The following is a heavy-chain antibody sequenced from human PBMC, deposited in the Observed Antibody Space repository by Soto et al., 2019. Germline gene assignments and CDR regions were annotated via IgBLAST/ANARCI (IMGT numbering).Heavy chain of an antibody. Sequence: GASVKVSCKASGYTFTSYDINCVRQATGQVLEWMGWMNPNSGNTGYAQKFQGRVTMTRNTSISTAYMELSSLRSEDTAVYYCARGPPQIRYFVTIDYWGQGTLVTVSS. J-gene: IGHJ4*02. CDR3: ARGPPQIRYFVTIDY. CDR2: MNPNSGNT. V-gene: IGHV1-8*01. CDR1: GYTFTSYD. D-gene: IGHD3-9*01.